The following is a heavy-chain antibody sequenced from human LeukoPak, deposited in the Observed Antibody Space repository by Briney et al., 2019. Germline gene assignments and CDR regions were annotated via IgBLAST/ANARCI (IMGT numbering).Heavy chain of an antibody. CDR1: GFTFSSYW. J-gene: IGHJ4*02. D-gene: IGHD4-17*01. V-gene: IGHV3-74*01. CDR2: INPEATTI. CDR3: ATLHYGDFDY. Sequence: GGSLRLSCAASGFTFSSYWIHWVRQAPGQGLVWVSRINPEATTISYADSVKGRFTISRDNSKNTLYLQMNSLRAEDTAVYYCATLHYGDFDYWGQGTLLTVSS.